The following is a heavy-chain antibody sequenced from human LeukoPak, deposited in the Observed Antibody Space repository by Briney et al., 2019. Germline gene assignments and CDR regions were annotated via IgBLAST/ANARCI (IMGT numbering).Heavy chain of an antibody. D-gene: IGHD4-11*01. V-gene: IGHV3-74*01. Sequence: GGSLRLSCAASGFSFSGSWMHWVRQAPGKGLVWVSRINSDGSSTTYADSVKGRFTISRDDAKNTLYRQMNSLRGEDTAVYYCARDTGTLGYWGQGTLVTVSS. CDR3: ARDTGTLGY. CDR2: INSDGSST. CDR1: GFSFSGSW. J-gene: IGHJ4*02.